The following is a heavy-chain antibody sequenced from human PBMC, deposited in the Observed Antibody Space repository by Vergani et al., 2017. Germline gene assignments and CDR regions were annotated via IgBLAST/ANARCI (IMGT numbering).Heavy chain of an antibody. CDR1: GGSISSGGYY. CDR3: ARDYSNYGPLAGYYGMDV. D-gene: IGHD4-11*01. Sequence: QVQLPQWGAGLLKPSETLSLTCTVSGGSISSGGYYWSWIRQHPGKGLEWIGYIYYSGSTYYNPSLKSRVTISVDTSKNQFSLKLSSVTAADTAVYYCARDYSNYGPLAGYYGMDVWGQGTTVTVAS. J-gene: IGHJ6*02. V-gene: IGHV4-31*03. CDR2: IYYSGST.